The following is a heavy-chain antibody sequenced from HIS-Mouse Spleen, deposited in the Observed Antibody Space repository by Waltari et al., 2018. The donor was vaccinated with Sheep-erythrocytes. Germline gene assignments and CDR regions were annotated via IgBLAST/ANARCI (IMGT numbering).Heavy chain of an antibody. CDR3: ARALANWGSSFDY. CDR1: GGSSSSGDYY. J-gene: IGHJ4*02. V-gene: IGHV4-30-4*01. Sequence: QVQLQESGPGLVKPSQTLSLTCTVSGGSSSSGDYYWTWIRQTPGKGLEWIGYIYYSGSTDYNPSLHIRVTISGDTSKNQFSLRLSSVTAADTAVYYCARALANWGSSFDYWGQGTLVTVSS. D-gene: IGHD7-27*01. CDR2: IYYSGST.